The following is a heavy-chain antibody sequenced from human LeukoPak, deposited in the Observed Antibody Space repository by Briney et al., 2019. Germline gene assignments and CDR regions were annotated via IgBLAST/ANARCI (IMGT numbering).Heavy chain of an antibody. CDR1: GGSISSGSYY. D-gene: IGHD2-2*01. J-gene: IGHJ3*01. V-gene: IGHV4-61*02. Sequence: SQTLSLTCTVSGGSISSGSYYWTWIRQPAGKGLEWIGRIYTSGSTNYNPSLKSRVTISVDTSKNQFSLKLSSVTAADTAVYYCATKIGYCSTTSCPDDAFDVWRQGTMVTVSS. CDR2: IYTSGST. CDR3: ATKIGYCSTTSCPDDAFDV.